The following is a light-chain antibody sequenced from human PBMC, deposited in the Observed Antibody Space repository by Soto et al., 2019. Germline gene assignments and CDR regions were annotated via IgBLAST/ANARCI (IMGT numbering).Light chain of an antibody. V-gene: IGLV2-14*01. Sequence: QSVLTQPASVSGSPGQSVTTSCTGTSSDVGGYDYVSWYQHHPGKAPKLVIYDVTYRPSGVSDRFSGSKSANTASLTISGLQAEDEADYYCSSYTSSSTYVFGTGTKLTVL. CDR2: DVT. CDR3: SSYTSSSTYV. CDR1: SSDVGGYDY. J-gene: IGLJ1*01.